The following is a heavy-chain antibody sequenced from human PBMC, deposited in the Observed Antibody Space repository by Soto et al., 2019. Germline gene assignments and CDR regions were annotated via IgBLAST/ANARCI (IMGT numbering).Heavy chain of an antibody. V-gene: IGHV4-59*01. CDR1: GGSMSGYH. Sequence: QVRLQESGPGLVQPSETLSLTCSIFGGSMSGYHWNWIRQTAGKGVEWIGYFHNSGSPPYSSSLKSRVTISVDKSAKQSSLRLTSVTAADTAVYWCARDPVDGYAFFDSWGQGVLVTVSS. D-gene: IGHD5-12*01. CDR2: FHNSGSP. CDR3: ARDPVDGYAFFDS. J-gene: IGHJ5*02.